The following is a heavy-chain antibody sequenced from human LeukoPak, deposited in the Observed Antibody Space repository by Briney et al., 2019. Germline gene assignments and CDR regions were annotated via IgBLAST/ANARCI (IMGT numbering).Heavy chain of an antibody. Sequence: SETLSLTCTVSGGSINSYYWSWIRQPPGKGLECIGYIHYTGSTNYNPSLKSRVTISVDTSKSQFSLKLSSVAAADTAIYYCARGGYYGSGNDFRFDPWGQGTLVTVSS. CDR1: GGSINSYY. D-gene: IGHD3-10*01. J-gene: IGHJ5*02. CDR3: ARGGYYGSGNDFRFDP. CDR2: IHYTGST. V-gene: IGHV4-59*01.